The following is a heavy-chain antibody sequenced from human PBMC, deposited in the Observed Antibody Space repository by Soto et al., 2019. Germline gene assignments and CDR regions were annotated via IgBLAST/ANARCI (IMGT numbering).Heavy chain of an antibody. CDR3: ARAPYYDSVRAFDI. CDR1: GDSIRSGEQS. Sequence: SETLSLTCTVSGDSIRSGEQSWSWVRQPPGKGLEWIGYIYYSGSTYYNPSLKSRVTISVDTSKNQFSLELSSVTAADTAVYYCARAPYYDSVRAFDIWGQGTMVTVSS. CDR2: IYYSGST. V-gene: IGHV4-30-4*01. D-gene: IGHD3-3*01. J-gene: IGHJ3*02.